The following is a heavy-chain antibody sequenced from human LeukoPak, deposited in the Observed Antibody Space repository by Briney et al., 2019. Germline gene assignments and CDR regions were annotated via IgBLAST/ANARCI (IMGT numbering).Heavy chain of an antibody. Sequence: GGSLRLSCAASGFTFTSYSMNWVRQAPGKGLEWVSITRSSNGHIYYADSVKGRFTIYRDKAKKSLYLQMNSLRAEDTAVYYCARGEGPSTLDYWGQGTLVTVSS. V-gene: IGHV3-21*01. CDR3: ARGEGPSTLDY. CDR1: GFTFTSYS. CDR2: TRSSNGHI. D-gene: IGHD3-3*02. J-gene: IGHJ4*02.